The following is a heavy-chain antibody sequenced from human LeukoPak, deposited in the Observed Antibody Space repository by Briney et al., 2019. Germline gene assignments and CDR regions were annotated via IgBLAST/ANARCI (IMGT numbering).Heavy chain of an antibody. D-gene: IGHD5-18*01. CDR1: GYTFTSYY. CDR3: AREGSETYNFDF. Sequence: ASVKVSCKASGYTFTSYYIHWVRQAPGQGLEYMGIIRPSGSTAYAQKFQGRVTMTRDTSTSAVYMELSSLRSEDTAVYYCAREGSETYNFDFWGQGTQVTVSS. V-gene: IGHV1-46*01. CDR2: IRPSGST. J-gene: IGHJ4*02.